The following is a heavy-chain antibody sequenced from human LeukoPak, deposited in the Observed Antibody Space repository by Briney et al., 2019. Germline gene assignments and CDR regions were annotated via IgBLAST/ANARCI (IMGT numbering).Heavy chain of an antibody. CDR2: INHSGST. J-gene: IGHJ4*02. Sequence: PSETLSLTCAVYGGSFSGYYWSWIRQPPGKGLEWIGEINHSGSTNYNPSLKSRVTISVDTSKNQLSLKLRSVTAADTAVYYCARGNASYGDYWGQGTLVTVSS. CDR1: GGSFSGYY. CDR3: ARGNASYGDY. V-gene: IGHV4-34*01. D-gene: IGHD1-26*01.